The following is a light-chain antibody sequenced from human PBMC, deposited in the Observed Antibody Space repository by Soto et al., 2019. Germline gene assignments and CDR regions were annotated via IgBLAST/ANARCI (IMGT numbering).Light chain of an antibody. CDR1: QNINNY. J-gene: IGKJ5*01. CDR3: QQYESLPLT. Sequence: DIQVTQSAAALSASVGDRVTITCQASQNINNYLNWYQQKPGRAPKLLIYDASNLEAGVPSRFRGSGSGTDFTFTISRLQPEDFATYYCQQYESLPLTFGQGTRLAIK. CDR2: DAS. V-gene: IGKV1-33*01.